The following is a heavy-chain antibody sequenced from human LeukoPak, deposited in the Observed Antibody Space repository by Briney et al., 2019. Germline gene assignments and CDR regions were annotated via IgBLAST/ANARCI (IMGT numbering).Heavy chain of an antibody. CDR2: IIPIFGTA. CDR3: ARDTVPGCSSTGCYAGNRYGMDV. CDR1: GYTFTNYG. Sequence: SVKVSCKASGYTFTNYGISWVRQAPGQGLEWMGGIIPIFGTANYAQKFQGRVTITADESTSTAYMELSSLRSEDTAVYYCARDTVPGCSSTGCYAGNRYGMDVWGQGTTVTVSS. J-gene: IGHJ6*02. V-gene: IGHV1-69*13. D-gene: IGHD2-2*01.